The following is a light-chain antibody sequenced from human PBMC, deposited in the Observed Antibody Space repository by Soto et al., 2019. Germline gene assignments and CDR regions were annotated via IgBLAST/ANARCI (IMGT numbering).Light chain of an antibody. CDR1: QDVSNY. V-gene: IGKV1-33*01. J-gene: IGKJ5*01. CDR3: QQYSNLIT. Sequence: DIQVTQSPSSLSASVGDRVTITCQASQDVSNYLKWYQQKLGKAPKLLIYDASNLETGVPSRFSGSGSGTYFTFTISSLQPEDFATYYCQQYSNLITFGQGTRLEIK. CDR2: DAS.